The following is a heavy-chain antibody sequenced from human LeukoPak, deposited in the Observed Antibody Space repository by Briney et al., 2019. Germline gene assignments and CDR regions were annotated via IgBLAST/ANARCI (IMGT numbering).Heavy chain of an antibody. CDR1: GFTVSSNY. J-gene: IGHJ4*02. V-gene: IGHV3-53*01. CDR2: LYSDGST. D-gene: IGHD5-18*01. Sequence: GGSLRLSCAASGFTVSSNYMSWVRQAPGKGLEWVSVLYSDGSTYHADSVKGRFTISRDNSKITLYLQMNRLKAEDTAVYYCASLALVQLWFGYFDYWGQGTLVTVSS. CDR3: ASLALVQLWFGYFDY.